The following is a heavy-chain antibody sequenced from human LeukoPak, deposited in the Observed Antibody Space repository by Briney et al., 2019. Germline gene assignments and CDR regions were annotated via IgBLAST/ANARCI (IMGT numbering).Heavy chain of an antibody. J-gene: IGHJ4*02. D-gene: IGHD5-12*01. CDR1: CRSFSGYF. Sequence: SETLSLTCAVYCRSFSGYFWSWIRQPPGKGLEWIRENNHSGSTNYNPSIKSRVTISVDTSQNQFSLKLSSVTAADTAVYYCASVQWIRPFDYWGQGTLVTASS. CDR3: ASVQWIRPFDY. CDR2: NNHSGST. V-gene: IGHV4-34*01.